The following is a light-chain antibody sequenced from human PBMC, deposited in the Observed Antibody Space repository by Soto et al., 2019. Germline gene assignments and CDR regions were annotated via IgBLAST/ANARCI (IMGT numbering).Light chain of an antibody. CDR2: GAS. CDR3: LQYHNWPLT. V-gene: IGKV3-15*01. Sequence: EIVMTQSPATLSVSPGERGTLSCRASQSVSSNLAWYQQKPGQAPRLLIYGASTRATDIPARFSGSGSGTEFTLTISSLQSEDFAVYYCLQYHNWPLTFGGGTKVDIK. CDR1: QSVSSN. J-gene: IGKJ4*01.